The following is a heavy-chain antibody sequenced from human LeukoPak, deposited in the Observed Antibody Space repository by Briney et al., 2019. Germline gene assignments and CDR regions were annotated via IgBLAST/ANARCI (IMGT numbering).Heavy chain of an antibody. D-gene: IGHD1-26*01. J-gene: IGHJ4*02. CDR3: ARDRRYGSFTPLFDY. Sequence: GGSLRLSCAASGFTFGSYWMSWVRQAPGKRLEWVATIKEDGSDKYYVDSVKGRFTISRDNVKNSVYLQMNSLRAEDTAVYYCARDRRYGSFTPLFDYWGQGTLITVSS. CDR2: IKEDGSDK. CDR1: GFTFGSYW. V-gene: IGHV3-7*01.